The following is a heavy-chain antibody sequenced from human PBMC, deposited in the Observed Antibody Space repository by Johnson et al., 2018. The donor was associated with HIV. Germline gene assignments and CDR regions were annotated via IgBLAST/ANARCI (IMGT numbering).Heavy chain of an antibody. J-gene: IGHJ3*02. D-gene: IGHD7-27*01. CDR3: ARDGAGTGEGLDAFDI. Sequence: QVQLVESGGGVVQPGGSLRLSCAASGFTFSSYAMHWVRQAPGKGLEWVAVISYDGSNKYYADSVKGRFTISRDNSKNTLYLQMNSLRAEDTAVYYCARDGAGTGEGLDAFDIWGQGTMVTVSS. V-gene: IGHV3-30*04. CDR1: GFTFSSYA. CDR2: ISYDGSNK.